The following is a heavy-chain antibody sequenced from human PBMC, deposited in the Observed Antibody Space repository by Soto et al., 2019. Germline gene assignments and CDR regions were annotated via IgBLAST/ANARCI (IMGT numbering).Heavy chain of an antibody. D-gene: IGHD3-22*01. CDR1: GYSFTSYW. Sequence: GEVLKISCKGFGYSFTSYWIGWVRQMPGKGLEWMGIIYPGDSDTRYSPSFQGQVTISADKSISTAYLQWSSLKASDTAMYYCARLLYYDSSGYGDCWGQGTLVTVSS. J-gene: IGHJ4*02. V-gene: IGHV5-51*01. CDR2: IYPGDSDT. CDR3: ARLLYYDSSGYGDC.